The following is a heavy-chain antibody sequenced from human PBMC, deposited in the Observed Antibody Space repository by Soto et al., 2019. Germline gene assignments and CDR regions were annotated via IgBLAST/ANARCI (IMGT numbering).Heavy chain of an antibody. V-gene: IGHV3-30*18. J-gene: IGHJ5*02. CDR2: ISYDGSNK. D-gene: IGHD4-17*01. CDR3: AKYLDDGDYVSWFDP. Sequence: QVQLVESGGGVVQPGRPLRLSCAASGFTFSSYGMHWVRQAPGKGLEWVAVISYDGSNKYYADSVKGRFTISRDNSKNTLYLQMNSLRAEDTAVYYCAKYLDDGDYVSWFDPWGQGPLVTVSS. CDR1: GFTFSSYG.